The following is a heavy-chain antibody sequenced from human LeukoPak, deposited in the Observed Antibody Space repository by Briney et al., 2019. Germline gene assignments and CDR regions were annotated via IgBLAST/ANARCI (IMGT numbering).Heavy chain of an antibody. V-gene: IGHV4-61*02. CDR2: IYTSGST. CDR3: ARGQPYYYYYYMDV. CDR1: GGSISSGSYY. D-gene: IGHD2-2*01. Sequence: PSETLSLTCTVSGGSISSGSYYWSWIRQPAGKGLEWIGRIYTSGSTNYNPSLKSRVTISVDTSKNQFSLKLSSVTAADTAVYYCARGQPYYYYYYMDVWGKGTTVTVSS. J-gene: IGHJ6*03.